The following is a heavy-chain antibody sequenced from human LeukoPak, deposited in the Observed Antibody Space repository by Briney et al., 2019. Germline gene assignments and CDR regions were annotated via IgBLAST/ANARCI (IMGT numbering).Heavy chain of an antibody. CDR3: ARVGVVAKYSSSSYYYYYYMDV. Sequence: SETLSLTCTVSGGSISSHYWSWIRQPPGKGLEWIGYIYTSGSTNYNPSHKSRVTISVDTSKNQFSLKLSSVTAADTAVYYCARVGVVAKYSSSSYYYYYYMDVWGKGTTVTVS. D-gene: IGHD6-6*01. CDR2: IYTSGST. V-gene: IGHV4-4*09. CDR1: GGSISSHY. J-gene: IGHJ6*03.